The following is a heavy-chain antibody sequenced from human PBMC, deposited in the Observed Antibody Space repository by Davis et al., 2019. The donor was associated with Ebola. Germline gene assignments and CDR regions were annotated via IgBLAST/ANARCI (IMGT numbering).Heavy chain of an antibody. V-gene: IGHV3-7*01. CDR1: GFTFSMYW. Sequence: GGSLRLSCAASGFTFSMYWMTWVRQAPGKGLEWVASIKQDGSETHYVDSVKGRFTISRDNTKNSLYLQMNSLRAEDTGVYYCAGGQWVLPEDYWGQGTLVTVSS. J-gene: IGHJ4*02. CDR2: IKQDGSET. D-gene: IGHD6-19*01. CDR3: AGGQWVLPEDY.